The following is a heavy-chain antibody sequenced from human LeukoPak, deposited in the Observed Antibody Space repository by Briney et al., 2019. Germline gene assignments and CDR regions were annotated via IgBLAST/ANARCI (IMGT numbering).Heavy chain of an antibody. Sequence: GGSLRLSFAASGFTFSSYWMHWVRQAPGKGLVWVSRINSDGSSTSYADSVKGRFTISRDNAKNTLYLQMNSLRAEDTAVYYCARDPGEGDYVFDYWGQGTLVTVSS. CDR2: INSDGSST. V-gene: IGHV3-74*01. D-gene: IGHD4-17*01. J-gene: IGHJ4*02. CDR3: ARDPGEGDYVFDY. CDR1: GFTFSSYW.